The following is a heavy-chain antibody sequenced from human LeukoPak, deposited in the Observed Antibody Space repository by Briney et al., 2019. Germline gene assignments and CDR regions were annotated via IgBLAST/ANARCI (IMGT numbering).Heavy chain of an antibody. CDR1: GFTFTTFA. D-gene: IGHD3-10*01. V-gene: IGHV3-23*01. Sequence: GGSLRPSCAASGFTFTTFAMNWVRQAPGKGLELVSAISGSAGSTFYADSVKGRFTISRDNSKNTLYLQMNSLRAEDTAVYYCARYGSGTSYITNYFDYWGPGTLVTVSS. CDR2: ISGSAGST. J-gene: IGHJ4*02. CDR3: ARYGSGTSYITNYFDY.